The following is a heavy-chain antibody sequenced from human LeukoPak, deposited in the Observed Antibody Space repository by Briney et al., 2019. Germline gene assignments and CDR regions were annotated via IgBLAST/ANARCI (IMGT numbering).Heavy chain of an antibody. J-gene: IGHJ4*02. CDR1: GFTFSSYG. Sequence: PERSLRLSCAASGFTFSSYGMHWVRQAPGKGLEWVSYISGSGTTIYYADSVKGRFTISRDNAKNSLYLQMNSLRAEDTAVYYCARVGNFDYWGQGTLVTVSS. CDR2: ISGSGTTI. CDR3: ARVGNFDY. V-gene: IGHV3-48*03.